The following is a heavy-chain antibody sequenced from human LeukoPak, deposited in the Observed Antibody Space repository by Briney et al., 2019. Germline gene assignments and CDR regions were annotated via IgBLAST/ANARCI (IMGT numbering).Heavy chain of an antibody. CDR1: GYTFNAYY. CDR3: ARGGYYGSGILDY. CDR2: INPNSGGT. V-gene: IGHV1-2*02. Sequence: ASVKVSCKTSGYTFNAYYMHWVRQAPGQGLEWMGWINPNSGGTNYARKFQGRVTMTRDTSISTAYMELSRLRSDDTAVYYCARGGYYGSGILDYWGQGTLVTVSS. J-gene: IGHJ4*02. D-gene: IGHD3-10*01.